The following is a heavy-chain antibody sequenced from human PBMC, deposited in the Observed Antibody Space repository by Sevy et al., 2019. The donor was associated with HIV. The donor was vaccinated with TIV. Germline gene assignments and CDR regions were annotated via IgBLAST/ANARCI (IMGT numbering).Heavy chain of an antibody. V-gene: IGHV6-1*01. CDR2: TYYRSKWYN. D-gene: IGHD6-13*01. CDR1: GDSVSSNSAV. Sequence: SQTLSLTCAISGDSVSSNSAVWNWIRQSPSRGLEWLGRTYYRSKWYNDYAVSVKSRITINPVTSKNQFSLQLNSVTPEDTAVYYCARDRGSSSWPFDYWGQRPLVTVSS. J-gene: IGHJ4*02. CDR3: ARDRGSSSWPFDY.